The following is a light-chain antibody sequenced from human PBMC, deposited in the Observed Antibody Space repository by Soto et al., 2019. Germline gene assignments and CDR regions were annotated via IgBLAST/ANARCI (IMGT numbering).Light chain of an antibody. CDR1: SSDVGGFLY. Sequence: QSALTQPASVSGSPGQSITISCTGTSSDVGGFLYVSWFQQHPGKAPKLMIYAVSNRPSGISNRFSGSKSGNTASLTISGLQAEDEADYYCSSYSSSSTLVVFGGGTKLTFL. J-gene: IGLJ2*01. CDR2: AVS. CDR3: SSYSSSSTLVV. V-gene: IGLV2-14*01.